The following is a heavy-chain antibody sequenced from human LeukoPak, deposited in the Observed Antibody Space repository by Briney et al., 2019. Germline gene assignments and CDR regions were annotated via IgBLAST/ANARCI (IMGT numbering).Heavy chain of an antibody. CDR1: GGTFRSYA. J-gene: IGHJ4*02. V-gene: IGHV1-69*05. CDR3: ARVELTIFGVVTPFDY. D-gene: IGHD3-3*01. CDR2: IIPIFGTA. Sequence: ASVKVSCKASGGTFRSYAITWVRQAPGQGLEWMGGIIPIFGTANYAQKLQGRVTMTTDTSTSTAYMELRSLRSDDTAVYYCARVELTIFGVVTPFDYWGQGTLVTVSS.